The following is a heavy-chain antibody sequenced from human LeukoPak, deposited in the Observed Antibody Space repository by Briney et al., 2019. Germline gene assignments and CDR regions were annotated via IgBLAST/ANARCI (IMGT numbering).Heavy chain of an antibody. CDR2: INHSGST. D-gene: IGHD2-2*01. CDR3: ARGSVNYCSSTSCSAAFDI. V-gene: IGHV4-34*01. Sequence: SETLSLTCAVYGGSFSGYYWSWIRQPPGKGLEWIGEINHSGSTNYNPSLKSRVTISVDTSKNQFSLKLSSVTAADTAVYYCARGSVNYCSSTSCSAAFDIWGQGTMVTVSS. J-gene: IGHJ3*02. CDR1: GGSFSGYY.